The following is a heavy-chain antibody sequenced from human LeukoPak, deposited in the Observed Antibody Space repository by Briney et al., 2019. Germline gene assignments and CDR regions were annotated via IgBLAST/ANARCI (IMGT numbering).Heavy chain of an antibody. CDR1: GFTFSSYW. Sequence: GGSLRLSCAASGFTFSSYWMHWVRQAPGKGLVWVSRINSDRSSTSYADSVKGRFTISRDNDKNTLYLQMNSLRAEDTAVYYCARGKYQLLWGDYWGQGTLVTVSS. CDR3: ARGKYQLLWGDY. V-gene: IGHV3-74*01. J-gene: IGHJ4*02. CDR2: INSDRSST. D-gene: IGHD2-2*01.